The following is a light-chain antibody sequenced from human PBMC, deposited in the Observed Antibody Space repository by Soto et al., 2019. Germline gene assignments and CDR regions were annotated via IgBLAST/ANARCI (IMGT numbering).Light chain of an antibody. Sequence: EIVLTQSPVTLSLSPGERATLSFRASQSISKYLAWYQQKPGQAPRLLIYDASNRASGIPARFSGSGSGTDFTLTISSLEPEDLAVYYCQQRSNWRGTFGGGTKVDIK. J-gene: IGKJ4*01. V-gene: IGKV3-11*01. CDR1: QSISKY. CDR3: QQRSNWRGT. CDR2: DAS.